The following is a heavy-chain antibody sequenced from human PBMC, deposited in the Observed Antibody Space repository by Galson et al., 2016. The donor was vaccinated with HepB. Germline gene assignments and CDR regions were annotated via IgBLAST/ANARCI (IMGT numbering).Heavy chain of an antibody. V-gene: IGHV1-18*01. Sequence: SVKVSCKASGYTFNTYAISWVRQAPGQGLEWMRWLSVYNGHTSTAQKFQGRVTMTTDTSTNTAFLELTSLITDDTAVYYCARLEGFGDPFDYWGQGTLVTVSS. J-gene: IGHJ4*02. CDR2: LSVYNGHT. CDR3: ARLEGFGDPFDY. CDR1: GYTFNTYA. D-gene: IGHD3-10*01.